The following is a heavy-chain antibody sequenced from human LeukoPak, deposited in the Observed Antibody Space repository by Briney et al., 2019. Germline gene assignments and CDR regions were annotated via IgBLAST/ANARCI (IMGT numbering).Heavy chain of an antibody. Sequence: SETLSLTCTVSGDSMSDNFWSWIRQPPGKGLEWIGYVSNSGSTNYNPSLKGRVTISRDTSKNQFSLKLTSVTAADTAVYYCARGFRGDNFDYWGQGTLVTVSS. J-gene: IGHJ4*02. CDR3: ARGFRGDNFDY. CDR2: VSNSGST. V-gene: IGHV4-59*08. CDR1: GDSMSDNF. D-gene: IGHD7-27*01.